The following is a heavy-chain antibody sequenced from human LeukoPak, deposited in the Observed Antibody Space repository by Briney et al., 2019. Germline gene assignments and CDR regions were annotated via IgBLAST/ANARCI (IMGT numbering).Heavy chain of an antibody. CDR2: ISGSGGST. V-gene: IGHV3-23*01. CDR3: ASYDSSGYYHYFDY. CDR1: GLTFRSYA. Sequence: PGGSLRLSCAASGLTFRSYAMSWVRQAPGKGLEWVSAISGSGGSTDYADFVKGRFTISRDNSKNTLYMQMNSLRAEDTAVYYCASYDSSGYYHYFDYWGQGTLVTVSS. J-gene: IGHJ4*02. D-gene: IGHD3-22*01.